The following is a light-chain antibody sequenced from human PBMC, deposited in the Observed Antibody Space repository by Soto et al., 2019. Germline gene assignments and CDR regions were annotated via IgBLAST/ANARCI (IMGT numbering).Light chain of an antibody. CDR3: QQYGSSPYT. V-gene: IGKV3-20*01. J-gene: IGKJ2*01. CDR1: QSVSSSY. Sequence: EIVLTQSPGTLSLSPGERATLSCRASQSVSSSYLAWYQQKPGQAPRLLIYDPSSRATGIPDRFSGSGSGTDFTLTISRLEPEDFAVYYCQQYGSSPYTFGQGTKLEIK. CDR2: DPS.